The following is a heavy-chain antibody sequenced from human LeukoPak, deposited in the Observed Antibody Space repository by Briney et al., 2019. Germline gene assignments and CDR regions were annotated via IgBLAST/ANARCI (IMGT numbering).Heavy chain of an antibody. V-gene: IGHV4-59*01. J-gene: IGHJ5*01. CDR3: ARTPLYSSSSNWFDS. D-gene: IGHD6-6*01. CDR2: IYYSGSS. Sequence: ETLSLTCTVSGGSLSGYYWSWIRQPPGKRLEWIEYIYYSGSSNYNPSLKSRVTISVDTSMNQVSLKVSSVTAADTAVYYCARTPLYSSSSNWFDSWGQGTLVTVSS. CDR1: GGSLSGYY.